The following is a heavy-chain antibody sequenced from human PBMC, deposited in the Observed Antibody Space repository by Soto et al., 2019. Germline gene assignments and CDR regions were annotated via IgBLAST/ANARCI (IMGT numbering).Heavy chain of an antibody. CDR2: ISYDGSNK. CDR3: AREYAAAYESGYRYVFQPRTNTGFDY. V-gene: IGHV3-30-3*01. J-gene: IGHJ4*02. CDR1: GFTFSSYA. Sequence: QVQLVESGGGVVQPGRSLRLSCAASGFTFSSYAMHWVRQAPGKGLEWVAVISYDGSNKYYADSVKGRFTISRDNSKKSRFLQMNSRRVEDTAVYYCAREYAAAYESGYRYVFQPRTNTGFDYWGQGTLVTVST. D-gene: IGHD5-18*01.